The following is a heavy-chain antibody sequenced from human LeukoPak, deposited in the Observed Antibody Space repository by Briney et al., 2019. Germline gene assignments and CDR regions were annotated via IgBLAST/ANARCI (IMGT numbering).Heavy chain of an antibody. J-gene: IGHJ4*02. CDR1: GGSFSGYY. Sequence: SETLSLTCAVYGGSFSGYYWSWIRQPPGKGLEWIGEINHSGSTNYNPSLKSRVTISVGTSKNQFSLKLSSVTAADTAVYYCARASLWFGSFDYWGQGTLVTVSS. D-gene: IGHD3-10*01. CDR3: ARASLWFGSFDY. CDR2: INHSGST. V-gene: IGHV4-34*01.